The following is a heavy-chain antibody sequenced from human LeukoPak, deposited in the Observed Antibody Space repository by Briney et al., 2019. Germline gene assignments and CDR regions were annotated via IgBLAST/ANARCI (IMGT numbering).Heavy chain of an antibody. CDR1: GGSISSSSYY. CDR2: VYYRGNT. CDR3: ARGARLGAARPQYFDY. V-gene: IGHV4-39*07. J-gene: IGHJ4*02. D-gene: IGHD1-26*01. Sequence: ETLSLTCSVSGGSISSSSYYWAWIRQPPGKGLEWIGSVYYRGNTYYNPSLKSRVTKSIDTSKNQFSLKLTSVTAADTAVYYCARGARLGAARPQYFDYWGQGILVSVSS.